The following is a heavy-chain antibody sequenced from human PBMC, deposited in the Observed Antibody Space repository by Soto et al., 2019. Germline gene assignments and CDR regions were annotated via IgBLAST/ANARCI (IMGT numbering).Heavy chain of an antibody. CDR2: IYYSGST. V-gene: IGHV4-59*01. CDR3: ARDRNGDDY. J-gene: IGHJ4*02. CDR1: GGSISSYY. Sequence: SETLSLTCTVSGGSISSYYWSWIRQPPGKGPEWIGYIYYSGSTNYNPSLKSRVTISVDTSKNQFSLKLSSVTAADTAVYYCARDRNGDDYWGQGTLVTVSS. D-gene: IGHD1-1*01.